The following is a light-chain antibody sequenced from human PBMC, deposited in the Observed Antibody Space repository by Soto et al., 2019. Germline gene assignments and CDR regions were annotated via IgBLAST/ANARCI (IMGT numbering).Light chain of an antibody. CDR3: TSYTSSSTWV. CDR1: SSDVGDYNY. J-gene: IGLJ3*02. Sequence: QSALTQPASVSGSPGQSITISCTGTSSDVGDYNYVSWYQQHPGKAPKLMIYEVSNRPSGVSNRFSGSKSGNTASLTISDLQAEDEADYYCTSYTSSSTWVFGGGTQLTVL. V-gene: IGLV2-14*01. CDR2: EVS.